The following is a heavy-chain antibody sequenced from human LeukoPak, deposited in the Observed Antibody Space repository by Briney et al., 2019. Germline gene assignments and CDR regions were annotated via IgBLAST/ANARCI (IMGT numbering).Heavy chain of an antibody. J-gene: IGHJ3*02. D-gene: IGHD6-13*01. V-gene: IGHV4-59*01. Sequence: PSETLSLTCTVSGVTISRYYLSWIRQPPGKGLEWMGYIYYSGSTNYIPSLKSRVSISVDTSKNQFSLKLSSVTAADTAVYYCARDVATAATADRAFDIWGQETMVTVSS. CDR2: IYYSGST. CDR3: ARDVATAATADRAFDI. CDR1: GVTISRYY.